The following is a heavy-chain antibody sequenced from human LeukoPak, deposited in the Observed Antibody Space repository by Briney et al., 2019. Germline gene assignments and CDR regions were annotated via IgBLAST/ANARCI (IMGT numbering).Heavy chain of an antibody. D-gene: IGHD7-27*01. V-gene: IGHV3-23*01. Sequence: GGSMRLSCAASGFTFSSYAMSWVRQAPGKGLEWVSAISGSGGSTYYADSVKGRFTISRDNSKNTLYLQMNSLRAEDTAVYYCAKPLTGDDAFDIWGQGTMVTVSS. CDR2: ISGSGGST. CDR3: AKPLTGDDAFDI. CDR1: GFTFSSYA. J-gene: IGHJ3*02.